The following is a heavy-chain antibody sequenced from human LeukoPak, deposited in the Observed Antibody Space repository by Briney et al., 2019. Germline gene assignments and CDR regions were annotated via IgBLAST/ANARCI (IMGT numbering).Heavy chain of an antibody. CDR2: IIPIFGTA. V-gene: IGHV1-69*05. D-gene: IGHD2-15*01. Sequence: SVKVSCKASGGTFSSYAISWVPQAPGQGLEWMGRIIPIFGTANYAQKFQGRVTITTHESTSTAYIELSRLRSHDPAPYYCAGEGGGYCSGGSCYLAQGFDYWGQGTLVTVSS. CDR1: GGTFSSYA. CDR3: AGEGGGYCSGGSCYLAQGFDY. J-gene: IGHJ4*02.